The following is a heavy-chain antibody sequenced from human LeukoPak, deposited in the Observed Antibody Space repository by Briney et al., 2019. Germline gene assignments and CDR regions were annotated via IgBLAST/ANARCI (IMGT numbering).Heavy chain of an antibody. CDR2: IRDGSTYK. D-gene: IGHD6-6*01. J-gene: IGHJ5*01. CDR1: GFTFRNYG. CDR3: AQDSLPQLVRTSCNFDS. V-gene: IGHV3-30*02. Sequence: GGSLRLSCAASGFTFRNYGVHWVRQAPGKGLEWVSFIRDGSTYKYYVESVRGRFTISRDNSRNTLFLQINTLRPADTPVYYSAQDSLPQLVRTSCNFDSWGLGTLVTVYS.